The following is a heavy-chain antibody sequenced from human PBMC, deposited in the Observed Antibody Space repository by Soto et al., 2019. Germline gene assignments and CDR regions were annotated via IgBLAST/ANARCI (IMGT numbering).Heavy chain of an antibody. D-gene: IGHD3-3*01. CDR2: IYYSGST. V-gene: IGHV4-59*08. Sequence: YYWSWIRQPPGKGLEWIGYIYYSGSTNYNPSLKSRVTISVDTSKNQFSLKLSSVTAADTAVYYCARGLRFWEDYYYYYYMDVWGKGTTVTVSS. CDR3: ARGLRFWEDYYYYYYMDV. CDR1: YY. J-gene: IGHJ6*03.